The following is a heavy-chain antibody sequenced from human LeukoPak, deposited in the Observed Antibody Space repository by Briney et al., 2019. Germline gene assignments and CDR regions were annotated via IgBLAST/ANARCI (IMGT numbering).Heavy chain of an antibody. CDR3: ARVELDYDFWSGSEYFQH. CDR1: GYSISSGYY. V-gene: IGHV4-61*01. Sequence: SETLSLTCTVSGYSISSGYYWGWIRQPPGKGLEWIGYIYYSGSTNYNPSLKSRVTISVDTSKNQFSLKLSSVTAADTAVYYCARVELDYDFWSGSEYFQHWGQGTLVTVSS. D-gene: IGHD3-3*01. J-gene: IGHJ1*01. CDR2: IYYSGST.